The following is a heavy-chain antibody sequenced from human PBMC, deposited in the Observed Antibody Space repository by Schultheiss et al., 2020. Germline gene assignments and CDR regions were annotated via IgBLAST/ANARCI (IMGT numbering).Heavy chain of an antibody. V-gene: IGHV1-46*01. J-gene: IGHJ6*02. CDR1: GYTFTSYY. D-gene: IGHD6-6*01. CDR2: INPSGGST. Sequence: ASVTVSGKASGYTFTSYYMHWVRQAPGQGLEWMGIINPSGGSTSYAQKFQGRVTMTRDTSTSTVYMELSSLRSEDTAVYYCAGAVPYYYYGMDVWGQGTTVTVSS. CDR3: AGAVPYYYYGMDV.